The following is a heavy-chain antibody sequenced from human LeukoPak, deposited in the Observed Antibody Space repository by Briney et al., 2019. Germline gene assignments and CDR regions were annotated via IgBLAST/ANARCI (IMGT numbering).Heavy chain of an antibody. D-gene: IGHD3-22*01. CDR1: GVSISSGDYY. J-gene: IGHJ5*02. Sequence: PSETLSLTCTVSGVSISSGDYYWSWIRQPPGKGLEWIGCTYYSGSTNYNPSLKSRVTISVDTSKNQFSLKLSSVTAADTAVYYCARPYYYDSRIDPGGQGTRVTVSS. V-gene: IGHV4-30-4*01. CDR3: ARPYYYDSRIDP. CDR2: TYYSGST.